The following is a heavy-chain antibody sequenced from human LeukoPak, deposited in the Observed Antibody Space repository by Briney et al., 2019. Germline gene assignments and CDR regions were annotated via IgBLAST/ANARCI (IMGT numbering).Heavy chain of an antibody. CDR3: ARQSRGIAVAGLDY. CDR1: GGSISSYY. Sequence: PSETLSLTCIVSGGSISSYYWTWIGQPPGKGLEWIGYIYYNGSTNYNPSLKSRVTISVDTSKNQFSLKLNSVTAADTAVYYCARQSRGIAVAGLDYGGQGILVTVSS. V-gene: IGHV4-59*08. D-gene: IGHD6-19*01. J-gene: IGHJ4*02. CDR2: IYYNGST.